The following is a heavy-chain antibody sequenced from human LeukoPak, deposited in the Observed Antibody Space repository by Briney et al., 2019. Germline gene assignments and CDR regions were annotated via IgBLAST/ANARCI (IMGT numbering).Heavy chain of an antibody. Sequence: ASVKVSCKASGYTFTGYYMHWVRQAPGQGLEWMGRINPNSGGTNYAQKFRGRVTMTRDTSISTAYMELSRLRSDDTAVYYCARDRGVRQQLVVDYWGQGTLVTVSS. CDR2: INPNSGGT. J-gene: IGHJ4*02. V-gene: IGHV1-2*06. D-gene: IGHD6-13*01. CDR1: GYTFTGYY. CDR3: ARDRGVRQQLVVDY.